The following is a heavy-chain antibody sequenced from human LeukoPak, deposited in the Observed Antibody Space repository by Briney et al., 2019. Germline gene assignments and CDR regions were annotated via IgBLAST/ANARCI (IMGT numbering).Heavy chain of an antibody. D-gene: IGHD3-22*01. CDR3: ARFYYYDSSGYYPRYFDH. CDR2: IYTSGST. V-gene: IGHV4-4*07. J-gene: IGHJ4*02. CDR1: GGSISSYY. Sequence: SETLSLTCTVSGGSISSYYWSWIRQPAGKGLEWIGRIYTSGSTNYNPSLKSRVTMPVDTSKNQFSLKLSSVTAADTAVYYCARFYYYDSSGYYPRYFDHWGPGTLVTVSS.